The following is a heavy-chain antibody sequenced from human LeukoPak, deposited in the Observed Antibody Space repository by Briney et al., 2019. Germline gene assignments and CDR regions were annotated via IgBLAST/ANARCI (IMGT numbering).Heavy chain of an antibody. J-gene: IGHJ6*03. CDR3: ARTFNCSSISCPIHYYYYHMDV. CDR2: IYTSGST. V-gene: IGHV4-61*02. Sequence: PSQTLSLTCTVSGGSISSGSYYWSWIRQPAGKGLEWIGRIYTSGSTNYNPSLKSRVTISVDTSKNQFSLKLSSVTAADTAVYYCARTFNCSSISCPIHYYYYHMDVWGKGTTVTVSS. CDR1: GGSISSGSYY. D-gene: IGHD2-2*01.